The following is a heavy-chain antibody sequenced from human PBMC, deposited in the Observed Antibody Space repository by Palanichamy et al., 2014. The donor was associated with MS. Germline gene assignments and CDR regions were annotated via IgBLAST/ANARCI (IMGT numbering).Heavy chain of an antibody. CDR1: GGSISSYY. V-gene: IGHV4-59*01. D-gene: IGHD3-3*01. CDR3: ARLYYDFWSGYYQFDY. Sequence: QVQLQEWAQDWCKPSETLSLTCTVSGGSISSYYWSWIRQPPGKGLEWIGYIYYSGSTNYNPSLKSRVTISVDTSKNQFSLKLSSVTAADTAVYYCARLYYDFWSGYYQFDYWGQGTLVTVSS. CDR2: IYYSGST. J-gene: IGHJ4*02.